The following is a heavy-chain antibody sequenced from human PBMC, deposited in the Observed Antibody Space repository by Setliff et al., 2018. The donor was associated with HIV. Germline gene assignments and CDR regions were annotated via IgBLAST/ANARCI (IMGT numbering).Heavy chain of an antibody. CDR1: GGSISSSLYY. CDR3: ARSPRLRGGHNWFDP. D-gene: IGHD4-17*01. J-gene: IGHJ5*02. V-gene: IGHV4-61*09. Sequence: SETLSLTCTVSGGSISSSLYYWSWIRQPAGKGLEWIGHIHTSGSTNYNPSLKSRVTISEDTSKHQFSLKLTSVTAADTAVYYRARSPRLRGGHNWFDPWGQGTLVTVSS. CDR2: IHTSGST.